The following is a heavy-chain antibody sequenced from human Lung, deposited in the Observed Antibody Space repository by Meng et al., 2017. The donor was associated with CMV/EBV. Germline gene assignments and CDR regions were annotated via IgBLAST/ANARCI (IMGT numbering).Heavy chain of an antibody. D-gene: IGHD2-2*01. CDR3: ATSQCSSENCRDAYNWFDS. Sequence: SVKVSXXXXGGPFSSYTISWVRQAPGQGLEWMGRITPIVAIPRYAQKFQDRVTITADKFTSTTYMDLSSLRIEDTAVYYCATSQCSSENCRDAYNWFDSWGQGTLVTVSS. CDR1: GGPFSSYT. V-gene: IGHV1-69*02. CDR2: ITPIVAIP. J-gene: IGHJ5*01.